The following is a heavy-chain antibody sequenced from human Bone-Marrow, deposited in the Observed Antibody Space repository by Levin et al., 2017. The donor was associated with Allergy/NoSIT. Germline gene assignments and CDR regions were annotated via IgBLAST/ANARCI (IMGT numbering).Heavy chain of an antibody. CDR2: ISSSSSTI. CDR1: GFTFSSYS. Sequence: HPGGSLRLSCAASGFTFSSYSMNWVRQAPGKGLEWVSYISSSSSTIYYADSVKGRFTISRDNAKNSLYLQMNSLRAEDTAVYYCARDGGSGWIDFDYWGQGTLVTVSS. D-gene: IGHD6-19*01. CDR3: ARDGGSGWIDFDY. V-gene: IGHV3-48*01. J-gene: IGHJ4*02.